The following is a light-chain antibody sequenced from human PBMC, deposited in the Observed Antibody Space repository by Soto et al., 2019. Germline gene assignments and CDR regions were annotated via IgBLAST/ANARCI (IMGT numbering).Light chain of an antibody. CDR2: VAS. Sequence: DIPMTQSPSSVSASVGDRDTXXXXASQSISRYLNWYQQKPGKAPNLLIYVASSLQSEVPSRFSGSGSGTDFTLTITSLQPEDFATYYCQQSYGTPITFGQGTRLEIK. J-gene: IGKJ5*01. CDR3: QQSYGTPIT. V-gene: IGKV1-39*01. CDR1: QSISRY.